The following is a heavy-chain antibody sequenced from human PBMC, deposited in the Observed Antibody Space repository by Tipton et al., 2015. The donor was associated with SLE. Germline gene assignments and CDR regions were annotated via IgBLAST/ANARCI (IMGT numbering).Heavy chain of an antibody. CDR2: INHSGRT. V-gene: IGHV4-34*01. D-gene: IGHD3-22*01. Sequence: LRLSCAVYGGSFSGYYWSWIRLPPGKGLGWIGEINHSGRTNYNPSLKSRVTISVDTSKNQFSLKLSSVTAADTAVYYCARRVFYDSSGYYWVFDYWGQGTLVTVSS. CDR1: GGSFSGYY. CDR3: ARRVFYDSSGYYWVFDY. J-gene: IGHJ4*02.